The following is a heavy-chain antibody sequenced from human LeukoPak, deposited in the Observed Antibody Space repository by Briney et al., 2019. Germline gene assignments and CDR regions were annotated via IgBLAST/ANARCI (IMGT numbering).Heavy chain of an antibody. J-gene: IGHJ4*02. V-gene: IGHV3-23*01. CDR2: ISASGDTT. Sequence: GGSLRLSCAASGFTFSSYGMSWVRQAPGKGLEWVSGISASGDTTYYADSVKGRFTISRDNAKNSLYLQMNSLRAEDTAVYYCARDFYYSSGWFDYWGQGTLVTVSS. CDR3: ARDFYYSSGWFDY. D-gene: IGHD6-19*01. CDR1: GFTFSSYG.